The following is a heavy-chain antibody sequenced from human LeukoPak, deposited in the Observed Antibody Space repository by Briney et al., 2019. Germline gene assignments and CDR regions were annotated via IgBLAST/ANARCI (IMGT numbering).Heavy chain of an antibody. CDR2: ISSSSSTI. V-gene: IGHV3-48*01. D-gene: IGHD2-15*01. Sequence: GGSLRLSCAASGFTFSSYSMNWVRQAPGKGLEWVSYISSSSSTIYYADSVKGRFTISRDNAKNSLYLQMNSLRAEDTAVYYCATGTLGGWHYFDYWGQGTLITVSS. J-gene: IGHJ4*02. CDR3: ATGTLGGWHYFDY. CDR1: GFTFSSYS.